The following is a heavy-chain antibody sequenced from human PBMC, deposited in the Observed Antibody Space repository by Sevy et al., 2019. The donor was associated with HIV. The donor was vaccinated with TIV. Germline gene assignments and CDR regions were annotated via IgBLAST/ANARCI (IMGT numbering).Heavy chain of an antibody. D-gene: IGHD2-2*01. V-gene: IGHV3-30*02. J-gene: IGHJ4*03. CDR2: IRYDGHTR. Sequence: GGSLRLSCAASGFNTIHYAMHWVRQAPGKGLQWVTFIRYDGHTRYYADFVRGRFTISRDTSKNTLYLQMNRLSTEDTAIYYWAKDQCSCASCNGYVFENWGQGTLVTVSS. CDR3: AKDQCSCASCNGYVFEN. CDR1: GFNTIHYA.